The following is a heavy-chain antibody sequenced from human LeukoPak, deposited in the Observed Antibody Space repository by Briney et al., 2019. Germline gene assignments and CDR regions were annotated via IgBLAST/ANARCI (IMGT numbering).Heavy chain of an antibody. Sequence: ASVKVSCKASGYTFTGYYMHWVRQAPGQGLDWMGRINPNSGGTNYAQKFQVRVTMTKDTSISTASLELSRLRSDDTAVYYCARVYLYYDSSGYYARIGYWGQGTLVTVSS. CDR2: INPNSGGT. CDR1: GYTFTGYY. J-gene: IGHJ4*02. CDR3: ARVYLYYDSSGYYARIGY. V-gene: IGHV1-2*06. D-gene: IGHD3-22*01.